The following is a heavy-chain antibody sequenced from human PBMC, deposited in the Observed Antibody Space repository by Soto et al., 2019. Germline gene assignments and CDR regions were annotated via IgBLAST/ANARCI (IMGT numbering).Heavy chain of an antibody. Sequence: SDPLSLTYSPSGSPIRNSSYYWGWTLQPPGKGLEWFGSIYYSGSTYYNPSLKSRVTISVDTSKNQFSLKLSSVTAADTAVYYCASPAYDILTGYYLQPPYYYYYGMDVWGQGTTVT. V-gene: IGHV4-39*01. CDR2: IYYSGST. CDR1: GSPIRNSSYY. CDR3: ASPAYDILTGYYLQPPYYYYYGMDV. J-gene: IGHJ6*02. D-gene: IGHD3-9*01.